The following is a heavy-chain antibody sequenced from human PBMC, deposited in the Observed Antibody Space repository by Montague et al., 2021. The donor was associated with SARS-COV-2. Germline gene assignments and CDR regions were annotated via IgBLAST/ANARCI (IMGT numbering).Heavy chain of an antibody. CDR3: ARDTRITMLVLVNRDGMDV. CDR2: IYYGGGT. CDR1: GGAISSSSYY. J-gene: IGHJ6*02. V-gene: IGHV4-39*07. Sequence: SETLSLTCTVSGGAISSSSYYWGWIRQPPGKGLEWIGSIYYGGGTYYNPSLKSRVTISVDTSKNQFSLKLSSVTAADTAVYYCARDTRITMLVLVNRDGMDVWGQGTTVTVSS. D-gene: IGHD3-22*01.